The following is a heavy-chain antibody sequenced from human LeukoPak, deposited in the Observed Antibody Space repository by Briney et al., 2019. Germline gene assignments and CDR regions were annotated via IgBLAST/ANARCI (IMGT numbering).Heavy chain of an antibody. J-gene: IGHJ4*02. CDR2: ITSNGGST. CDR3: VKEGLYSSGWYGSFDY. D-gene: IGHD6-19*01. V-gene: IGHV3-64D*06. Sequence: GGSLRLSCSASGFTFSTYAMHWVRQAPGKGLDYVSAITSNGGSTYYADSVKGRFTISRDNSKNTLYLQMSSLGAEDTAVYYCVKEGLYSSGWYGSFDYWGQGTLVTVSS. CDR1: GFTFSTYA.